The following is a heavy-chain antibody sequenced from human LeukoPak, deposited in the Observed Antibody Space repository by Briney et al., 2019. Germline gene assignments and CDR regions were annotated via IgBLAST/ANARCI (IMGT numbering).Heavy chain of an antibody. V-gene: IGHV3-11*04. Sequence: PGGSLRLSCAASGFTFSDYYMSWIRQTPGKELEWVSYISSSGSTIYYADSVKGRFTISRDNSKNTLYLQMNSLRAEDTAVYYCAKDSETYYDILTGYYPLYYYYYYMDVWGKGTTVTISS. CDR3: AKDSETYYDILTGYYPLYYYYYYMDV. CDR1: GFTFSDYY. CDR2: ISSSGSTI. J-gene: IGHJ6*03. D-gene: IGHD3-9*01.